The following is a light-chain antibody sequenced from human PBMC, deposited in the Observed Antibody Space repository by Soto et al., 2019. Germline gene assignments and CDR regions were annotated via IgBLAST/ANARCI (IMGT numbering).Light chain of an antibody. Sequence: DIVLTQSPGTLSLSPGERATLSCRASQSLSTSYLAWYQQKPGQAPRLLTYGTSSRASGIPDRFSGSGSGTDFTLTISSLQPEDFATYFCQQSSDFPLTFGGGTKVDIK. CDR1: QSLSTSY. CDR3: QQSSDFPLT. CDR2: GTS. V-gene: IGKV3-20*01. J-gene: IGKJ4*01.